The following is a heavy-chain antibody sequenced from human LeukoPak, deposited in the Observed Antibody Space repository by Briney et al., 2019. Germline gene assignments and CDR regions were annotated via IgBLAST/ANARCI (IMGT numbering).Heavy chain of an antibody. CDR3: ARARFNAFDI. CDR1: GFTFSSYW. CDR2: IKQDGSEK. Sequence: GGSLRLSCAASGFTFSSYWMSWVRQAPGKGLEWVANIKQDGSEKYYVDSVKGQFTISRDNAKNSLCLQMNGLRADDTAVYYCARARFNAFDIWGQGTMVTVSS. J-gene: IGHJ3*02. V-gene: IGHV3-7*05.